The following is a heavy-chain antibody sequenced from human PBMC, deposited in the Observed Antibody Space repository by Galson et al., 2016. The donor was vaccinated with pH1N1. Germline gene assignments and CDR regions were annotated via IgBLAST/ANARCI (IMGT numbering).Heavy chain of an antibody. D-gene: IGHD3-22*01. CDR1: GYSFTSYW. CDR3: ARYAVTYYYDSSGYPDWYFDL. V-gene: IGHV5-51*03. CDR2: IYPGDSDI. Sequence: QSGAEVKKPGESLKISCKGSGYSFTSYWIGWVRQMPGKGLEWMGIIYPGDSDIRYSPSFQGQVTISADKSTSTAYLQWSSLKASDTAIYYCARYAVTYYYDSSGYPDWYFDLWGRGTLVTVSS. J-gene: IGHJ2*01.